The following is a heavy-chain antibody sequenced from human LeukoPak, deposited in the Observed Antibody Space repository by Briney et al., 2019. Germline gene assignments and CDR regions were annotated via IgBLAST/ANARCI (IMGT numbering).Heavy chain of an antibody. Sequence: SETLSLTCAVYGGSFSGYYWSWIRQPPGKGLEWIGEINHSGSTNYNPSLKSRVTISVDTSKNQFSLKLSSVTAADTAVYYCARVVYSGSPYYYYYYGMDVWGQGTTVTVSS. J-gene: IGHJ6*02. CDR2: INHSGST. CDR1: GGSFSGYY. CDR3: ARVVYSGSPYYYYYYGMDV. V-gene: IGHV4-34*01. D-gene: IGHD2-15*01.